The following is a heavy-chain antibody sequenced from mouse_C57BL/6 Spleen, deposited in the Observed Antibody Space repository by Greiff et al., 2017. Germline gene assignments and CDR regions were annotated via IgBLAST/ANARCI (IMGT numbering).Heavy chain of an antibody. D-gene: IGHD2-4*01. Sequence: VQLKESGPGLAKPSQTLSLTCSVTGYSITSDYWNWIRKFPGNKLEYMGYISYSGSTYYNPSLKSRISITRDTSKNQYYLQLNSVTTEDTATYYCARYRYYDYDRTWWYFDVWGTGTTVTVSS. CDR2: ISYSGST. CDR3: ARYRYYDYDRTWWYFDV. J-gene: IGHJ1*03. CDR1: GYSITSDY. V-gene: IGHV3-8*01.